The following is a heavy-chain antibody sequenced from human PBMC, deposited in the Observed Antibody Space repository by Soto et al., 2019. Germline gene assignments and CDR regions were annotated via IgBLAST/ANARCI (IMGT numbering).Heavy chain of an antibody. CDR2: INAGNGNT. D-gene: IGHD6-19*01. Sequence: QVQLVQSGAEVKKPGASVKVSCKASGYTFTSYAMHWVRQAPGQRLEWMGWINAGNGNTKYSQKFQGRVTITRDTSASTAYMELRSLRSEDTAVYYCARARFPGIAVAGPFDYWGQGTLVTVSS. V-gene: IGHV1-3*01. CDR1: GYTFTSYA. CDR3: ARARFPGIAVAGPFDY. J-gene: IGHJ4*02.